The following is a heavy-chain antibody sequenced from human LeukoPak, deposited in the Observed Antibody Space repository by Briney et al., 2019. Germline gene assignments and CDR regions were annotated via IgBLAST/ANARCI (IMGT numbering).Heavy chain of an antibody. CDR1: GFTFSSYS. J-gene: IGHJ4*02. V-gene: IGHV3-21*01. CDR2: ISSSSSYI. D-gene: IGHD6-19*01. Sequence: GGSLRLSCAASGFTFSSYSMNWVRQAPGKGLGWVSSISSSSSYIYYADLVKGRFTISRDNAKNSLYLQMNSLRAEDTAVYYCATEYSSGWYSGSFGDYWGQGTLVTVSS. CDR3: ATEYSSGWYSGSFGDY.